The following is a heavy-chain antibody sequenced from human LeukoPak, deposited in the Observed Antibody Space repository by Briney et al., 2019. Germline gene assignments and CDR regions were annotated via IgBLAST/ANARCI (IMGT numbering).Heavy chain of an antibody. CDR1: GYTFTGYY. CDR3: ARGPSSGIDH. J-gene: IGHJ4*02. CDR2: INPNSGGT. D-gene: IGHD1-26*01. Sequence: ASVKVSCKASGYTFTGYYMHWVRQAPGQGLEWMGWINPNSGGTNYAQKFRGRVTMTRDTSLTTAYMEMSRLISDNTAVYYCARGPSSGIDHWGQGTLVTVSS. V-gene: IGHV1-2*02.